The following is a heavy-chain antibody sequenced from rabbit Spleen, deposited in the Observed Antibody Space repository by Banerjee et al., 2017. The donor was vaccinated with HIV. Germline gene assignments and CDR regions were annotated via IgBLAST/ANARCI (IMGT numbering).Heavy chain of an antibody. CDR1: GFDFNNYG. D-gene: IGHD4-1*01. V-gene: IGHV1S45*01. J-gene: IGHJ4*01. CDR3: AREGPITTFAFDL. Sequence: QEQLVESGGGLIQPGGSLKLSCKASGFDFNNYGVSWVRQAPGKGLEWIACISDRSGRTDYASWAKGRFTISKTSSTTVTLQMTSLTAADTATYFCAREGPITTFAFDLWGPGTLVTVS. CDR2: ISDRSGRT.